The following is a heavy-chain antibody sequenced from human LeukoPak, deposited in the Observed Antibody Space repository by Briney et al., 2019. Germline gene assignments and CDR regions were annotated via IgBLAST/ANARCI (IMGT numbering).Heavy chain of an antibody. CDR2: ISAYNGNT. CDR1: GGTFSSYA. D-gene: IGHD3-22*01. J-gene: IGHJ4*02. V-gene: IGHV1-18*01. CDR3: ARENYYDSSGYPTSDY. Sequence: WASVKVSCKASGGTFSSYAISWVRQAPGQGLEWMGWISAYNGNTNYAQKLQGRVTMTTDTSTSTAYMELRSLRSDDTAVYYCARENYYDSSGYPTSDYWGQGTLVTVSS.